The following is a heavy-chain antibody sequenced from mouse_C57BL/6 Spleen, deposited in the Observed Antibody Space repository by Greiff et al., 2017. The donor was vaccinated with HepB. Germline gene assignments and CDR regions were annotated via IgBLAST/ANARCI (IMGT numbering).Heavy chain of an antibody. CDR1: GYAFSSYW. CDR3: APIYYDYDGWYFDV. CDR2: IYPGDGDT. D-gene: IGHD2-4*01. J-gene: IGHJ1*03. V-gene: IGHV1-80*01. Sequence: QVQLQQSGAELVKPGASVKISCKASGYAFSSYWMNWVKQRPGKGLEWIGQIYPGDGDTNYNGKFKGKATLTADKSSSTAYMQLSSLTSEDSAVYFCAPIYYDYDGWYFDVWGTGTTVTVSS.